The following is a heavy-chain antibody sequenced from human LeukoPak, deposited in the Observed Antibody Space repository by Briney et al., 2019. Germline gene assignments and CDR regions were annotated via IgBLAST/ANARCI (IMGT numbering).Heavy chain of an antibody. CDR2: ISGSGGST. CDR3: AKWDGDLYYYYYMDV. V-gene: IGHV3-23*01. D-gene: IGHD4-17*01. J-gene: IGHJ6*03. Sequence: GGFLRLSCAASGSTFTFYAMSWVRQAPGKGLEWVSVISGSGGSTYYADSVKGRFTISRDNSKNTLYLQMDSLRAEDTAVYYCAKWDGDLYYYYYMDVWGKGTTVTVSS. CDR1: GSTFTFYA.